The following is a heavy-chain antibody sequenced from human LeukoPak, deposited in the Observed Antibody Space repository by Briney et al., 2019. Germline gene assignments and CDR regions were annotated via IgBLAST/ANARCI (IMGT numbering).Heavy chain of an antibody. CDR3: ARVGYYYDSSGTPLDAFDI. V-gene: IGHV3-30-3*01. CDR2: ISYDGSNK. CDR1: GFTFSNYW. D-gene: IGHD3-22*01. Sequence: GGSLRLSCAASGFTFSNYWMSWVRQAPGKGLEWVAVISYDGSNKYYADSVKGRFTISRDNSKNTLYLQMNSLRAEDTAVYYCARVGYYYDSSGTPLDAFDIWGQGTMVTVSS. J-gene: IGHJ3*02.